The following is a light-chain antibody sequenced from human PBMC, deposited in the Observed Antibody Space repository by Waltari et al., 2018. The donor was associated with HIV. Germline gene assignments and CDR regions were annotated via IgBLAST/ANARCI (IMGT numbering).Light chain of an antibody. V-gene: IGLV4-69*01. CDR3: QPWGTGSRV. CDR2: VNRDGSH. J-gene: IGLJ3*02. CDR1: RGHSNYA. Sequence: QLVVTQSPSASASLGASVKLTCTLSRGHSNYAIAWHQQQPDKGPRYWMKVNRDGSHTKGDGIPGRFSGPSSRSQRYPAIASLQSEDGADYCGQPWGTGSRVVGGVTKLTV.